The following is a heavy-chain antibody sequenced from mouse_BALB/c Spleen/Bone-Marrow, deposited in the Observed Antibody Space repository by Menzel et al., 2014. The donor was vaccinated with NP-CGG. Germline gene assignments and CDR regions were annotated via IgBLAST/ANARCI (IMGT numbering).Heavy chain of an antibody. Sequence: EVQVVESGGGLVKPGGSLKLSCAASGFTFSSYAMSWVRQTPEKRLEWVATISSGGSYTYYPDSVKGRFTISRDNAKNTLYLQMSSLRSEDTAMYYCASSYYDYDGYAMDYWGSRNLSHRLL. D-gene: IGHD2-4*01. V-gene: IGHV5-9-3*01. CDR3: ASSYYDYDGYAMDY. CDR1: GFTFSSYA. J-gene: IGHJ4*01. CDR2: ISSGGSYT.